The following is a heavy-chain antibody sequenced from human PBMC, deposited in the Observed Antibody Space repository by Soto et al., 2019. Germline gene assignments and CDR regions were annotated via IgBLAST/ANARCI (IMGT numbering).Heavy chain of an antibody. CDR3: AKDASSSSRTIDY. Sequence: EVQLVESGGGLVQPGRSLRLSCAASGFTFDDYAMHWVRQAPGKGLEWVSGFSWDSGSIGYADSVKGRFTISRDNAKNSLYLQMNSMRAEDTALYYGAKDASSSSRTIDYWGQGTLVTVSS. CDR2: FSWDSGSI. V-gene: IGHV3-9*01. J-gene: IGHJ4*02. CDR1: GFTFDDYA. D-gene: IGHD6-13*01.